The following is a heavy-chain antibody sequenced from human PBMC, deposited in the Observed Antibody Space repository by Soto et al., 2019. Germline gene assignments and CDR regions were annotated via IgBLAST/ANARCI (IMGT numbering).Heavy chain of an antibody. CDR2: IGSSSSSI. V-gene: IGHV3-48*01. J-gene: IGHJ4*02. D-gene: IGHD6-19*01. Sequence: PGGSLRLSCAASGFTFSSYSMNWVRQAPGKGLEWVSYIGSSSSSIYYADSVKGRFTISRDNAKNSLYLQMNNLRAEDTAVYYCARAVAGYFDYWGQGTLVTVSS. CDR1: GFTFSSYS. CDR3: ARAVAGYFDY.